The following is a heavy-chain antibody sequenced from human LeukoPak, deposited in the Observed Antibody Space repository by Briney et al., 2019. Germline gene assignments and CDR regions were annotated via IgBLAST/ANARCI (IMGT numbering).Heavy chain of an antibody. CDR1: GDTFTSYY. CDR2: INPSGGST. D-gene: IGHD1-26*01. J-gene: IGHJ4*02. CDR3: AREGVTVGAMTGFDY. Sequence: ASVKGSCKASGDTFTSYYMHWVRQAPGQGLEWMGIINPSGGSTSYAQKFQGRVTMTRDTSTSTVYMELSSLRSEDTGVYYCAREGVTVGAMTGFDYWGQGTLVTVSS. V-gene: IGHV1-46*01.